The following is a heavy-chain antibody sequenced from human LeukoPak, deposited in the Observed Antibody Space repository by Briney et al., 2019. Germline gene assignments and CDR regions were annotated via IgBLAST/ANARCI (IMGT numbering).Heavy chain of an antibody. Sequence: GGSLRLSCAASGFTFSSYNMNWVRQAPGKGLEWVSAIDASGRNTHYAGSVKGRFSISRDNSKNTLILQMNSLRVEDTAVYYCAKALYDSTGDGYWGQGTLVTISS. D-gene: IGHD7-27*01. V-gene: IGHV3-23*01. CDR1: GFTFSSYN. CDR2: IDASGRNT. J-gene: IGHJ4*02. CDR3: AKALYDSTGDGY.